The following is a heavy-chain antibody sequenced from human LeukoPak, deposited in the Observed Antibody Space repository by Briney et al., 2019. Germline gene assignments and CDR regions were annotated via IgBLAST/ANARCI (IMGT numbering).Heavy chain of an antibody. D-gene: IGHD2-21*02. CDR3: ARLAYCGGDCYSSFDY. J-gene: IGHJ4*02. CDR1: GYTFTSYY. CDR2: INPSGGST. Sequence: GASVKVSCKASGYTFTSYYMHWVRQAPGQGLEWMGIINPSGGSTSYAQKFQGRVTMTRDTFTSTVYMELSSLRSEDTAVYYCARLAYCGGDCYSSFDYWGQGTLVTVSS. V-gene: IGHV1-46*01.